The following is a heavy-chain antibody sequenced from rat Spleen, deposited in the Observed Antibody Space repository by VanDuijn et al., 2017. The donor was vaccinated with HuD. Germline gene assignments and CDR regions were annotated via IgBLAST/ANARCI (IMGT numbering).Heavy chain of an antibody. D-gene: IGHD4-3*01. J-gene: IGHJ4*01. CDR3: ARHLREASGVMDV. V-gene: IGHV2-72*01. Sequence: QVQLKESGPGLVQPSQTLSLTCTVSGFSLNSYHVSWVRQPPGKSLVWMGTIWAGGGTNYNSAVQSRLSNSRDTSKSQVFLKMNSLQPEDTGTYYCARHLREASGVMDVWGQGASVTVSS. CDR1: GFSLNSYH. CDR2: IWAGGGT.